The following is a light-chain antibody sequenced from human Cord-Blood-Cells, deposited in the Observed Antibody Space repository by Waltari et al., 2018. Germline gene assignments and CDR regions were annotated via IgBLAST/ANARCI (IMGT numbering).Light chain of an antibody. V-gene: IGLV2-23*03. CDR3: CSYAGSSTFV. CDR1: SSDVGSYNL. Sequence: QSALTQPASVSGSPGQSITISCTGTSSDVGSYNLVSWYQQHPGKAPKLMIYEGSKRPSGVSNRFSDSKSGNTASLTSSGLQAEDEADYYCCSYAGSSTFVVGTGTKVTVL. CDR2: EGS. J-gene: IGLJ1*01.